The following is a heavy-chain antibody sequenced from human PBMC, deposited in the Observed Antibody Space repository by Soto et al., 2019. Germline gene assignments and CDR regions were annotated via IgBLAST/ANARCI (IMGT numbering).Heavy chain of an antibody. CDR1: GFTFSSYS. V-gene: IGHV3-21*01. J-gene: IGHJ6*03. CDR3: ARDLGDYGASYYYMDV. Sequence: GGSLRLSCAASGFTFSSYSMNWVRQAPGKGLEWVSSISSSSSYIYYADSVKGRFTISRDNAKNSLYLQMNSLRAEDTAVYYCARDLGDYGASYYYMDVWGKGTTVTVSS. CDR2: ISSSSSYI. D-gene: IGHD4-17*01.